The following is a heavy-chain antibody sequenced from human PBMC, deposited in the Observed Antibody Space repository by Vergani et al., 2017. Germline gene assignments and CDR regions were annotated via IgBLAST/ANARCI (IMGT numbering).Heavy chain of an antibody. J-gene: IGHJ6*03. CDR3: ARGVQDSRRGIXAPKVGYYYYYMDV. CDR2: MNPNSGNT. CDR1: GYTFTSYD. Sequence: QVQLVQSGAEVKKPGASLKVSCKASGYTFTSYDINWVRQATGQGLEWMGWMNPNSGNTGYAQKFQGRVTMTRNTSISTAYMELSSLRSEDTAVYYCARGVQDSRRGIXAPKVGYYYYYMDVWGKGTTVTVSS. D-gene: IGHD6-6*01. V-gene: IGHV1-8*01.